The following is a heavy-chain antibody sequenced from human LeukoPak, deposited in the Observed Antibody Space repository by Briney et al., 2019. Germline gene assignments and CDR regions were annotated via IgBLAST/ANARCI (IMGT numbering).Heavy chain of an antibody. V-gene: IGHV3-21*01. Sequence: GGSLRLSCAASGFTFSSYSMNWVRQAPGKGLEWVSSISSSSSYIYYADSVKGRFTISRDNAKNSLYLQMNSLRAEDTAVYYCASSDYYGSGTENYFDYWGQGTLVTVSS. CDR2: ISSSSSYI. CDR1: GFTFSSYS. D-gene: IGHD3-10*01. J-gene: IGHJ4*02. CDR3: ASSDYYGSGTENYFDY.